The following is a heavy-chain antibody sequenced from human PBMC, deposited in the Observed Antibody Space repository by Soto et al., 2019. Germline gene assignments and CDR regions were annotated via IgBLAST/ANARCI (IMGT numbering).Heavy chain of an antibody. CDR1: GGTFSSYT. J-gene: IGHJ4*02. CDR3: ARAPLYGYYLPYFDY. D-gene: IGHD4-17*01. Sequence: QVQLVQSGAEVKKPGSSVKVSCKASGGTFSSYTISWVRQAPGQGLEWMGRIIPILGIANYAQKFQGRVTITADKSTSTAYMALSSLRSEDTAVYYCARAPLYGYYLPYFDYWGQGTLVTVSS. CDR2: IIPILGIA. V-gene: IGHV1-69*02.